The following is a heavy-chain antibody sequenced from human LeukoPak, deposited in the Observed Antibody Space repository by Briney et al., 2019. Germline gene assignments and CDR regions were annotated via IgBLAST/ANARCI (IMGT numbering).Heavy chain of an antibody. CDR3: ARGEDSSSWYPFDY. V-gene: IGHV1-8*01. J-gene: IGHJ4*02. CDR1: GDTFTGYD. Sequence: ASVKVSCKTSGDTFTGYDINRVRQAPGQGLEWMGWMKSNSGDTHFAQKFQGRLTMTRNTSISTAFMELSSLRSEDTAVDYWARGEDSSSWYPFDYWGQGSLVTVSS. D-gene: IGHD6-13*01. CDR2: MKSNSGDT.